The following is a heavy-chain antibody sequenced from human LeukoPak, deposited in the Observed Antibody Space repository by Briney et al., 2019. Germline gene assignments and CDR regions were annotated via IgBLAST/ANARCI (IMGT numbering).Heavy chain of an antibody. CDR3: ARTLAVSAPIDAFDI. J-gene: IGHJ3*02. V-gene: IGHV4-31*03. CDR1: GGSISSGGYY. D-gene: IGHD3-10*01. Sequence: SQTLSLTCTVSGGSISSGGYYWSWIRQHPGKGLEWIGYIYYSGSTYYNPSLKSRVTISVDTSKNQFSLKLSSVTAADTAVYYCARTLAVSAPIDAFDIWGQGTMVTVSS. CDR2: IYYSGST.